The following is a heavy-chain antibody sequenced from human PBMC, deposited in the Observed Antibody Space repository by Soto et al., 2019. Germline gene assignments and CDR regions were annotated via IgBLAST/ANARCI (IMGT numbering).Heavy chain of an antibody. J-gene: IGHJ6*02. CDR1: GGSISGGGYY. CDR2: IYYSGST. V-gene: IGHV4-31*03. D-gene: IGHD1-1*01. Sequence: QVQLQQSGPGLVKPSQTLSLTCTVSGGSISGGGYYWSWIRQHPGKGLEWIGYIYYSGSTYYNPSLKSRVIISLDTSKNQFSLKLSSVNSADTAVYYCARGTEAAFYNYGMDVWGQGTTVTVSS. CDR3: ARGTEAAFYNYGMDV.